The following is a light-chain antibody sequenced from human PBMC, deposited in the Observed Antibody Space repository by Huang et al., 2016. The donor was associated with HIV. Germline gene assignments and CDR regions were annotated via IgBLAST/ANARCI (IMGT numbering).Light chain of an antibody. CDR2: DAV. CDR1: QSVTNS. CDR3: QQYNTWPRT. J-gene: IGKJ1*01. V-gene: IGKV3-15*01. Sequence: EIVMTQSPATLCVSPVERVTLSCRARQSVTNSLVWYQQKPGQAPRLLIYDAVTRATGIPARVSGSGSGTEFTLTISSLQSEDFAVYYCQQYNTWPRTFGQGTKVEIK.